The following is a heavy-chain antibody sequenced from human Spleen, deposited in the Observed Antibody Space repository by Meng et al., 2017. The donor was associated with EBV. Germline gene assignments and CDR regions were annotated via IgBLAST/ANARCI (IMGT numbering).Heavy chain of an antibody. CDR2: IYHSGHT. V-gene: IGHV4-4*02. CDR1: GDSFDRINW. J-gene: IGHJ5*02. Sequence: HGQRLDSGPGLRNPSVTLSLTWAVLGDSFDRINWWNWVRQPPGKGLEWIGEIYHSGHTNYSPSLRSRVIMSVDKSKNQFSLDLTSVTAADTAIYYCATAHCSGGGCPGGSWGQGTLVTVSS. CDR3: ATAHCSGGGCPGGS. D-gene: IGHD2-15*01.